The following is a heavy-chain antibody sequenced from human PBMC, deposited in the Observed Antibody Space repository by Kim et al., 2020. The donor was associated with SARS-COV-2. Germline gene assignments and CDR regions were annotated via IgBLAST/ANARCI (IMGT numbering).Heavy chain of an antibody. CDR2: IYSGGST. D-gene: IGHD6-6*01. CDR1: GFTVSSNY. J-gene: IGHJ6*02. CDR3: ASELIAARPGYGMDV. Sequence: GGSLRLSCAASGFTVSSNYMSWVRQAPGKGLEWVSVIYSGGSTYYADSVKGRFTISRDNSKNTLYLQMNSLRAEDTAVYYCASELIAARPGYGMDVWGQGTTVTVSS. V-gene: IGHV3-66*02.